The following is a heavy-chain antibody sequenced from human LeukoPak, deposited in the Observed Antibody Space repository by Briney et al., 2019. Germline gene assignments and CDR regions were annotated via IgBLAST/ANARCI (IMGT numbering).Heavy chain of an antibody. J-gene: IGHJ4*02. Sequence: ASVKVSCKASGYTFTSYGISWVRQAPGQGLEWMGWISAYNGNTNYAQKLQGRVTMTTDTSTSTAYMELRSPRSDDTAVYYCASRGIAAAGSPYYFDYWGQGTLVTVSS. V-gene: IGHV1-18*01. D-gene: IGHD6-13*01. CDR1: GYTFTSYG. CDR3: ASRGIAAAGSPYYFDY. CDR2: ISAYNGNT.